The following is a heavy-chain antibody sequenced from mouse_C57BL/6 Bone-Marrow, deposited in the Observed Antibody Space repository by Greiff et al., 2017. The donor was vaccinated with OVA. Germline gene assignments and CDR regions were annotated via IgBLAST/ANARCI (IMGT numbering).Heavy chain of an antibody. V-gene: IGHV2-2*01. J-gene: IGHJ4*01. CDR1: GFSLTSYG. CDR2: IWSGGST. D-gene: IGHD1-1*01. Sequence: VQLQESGPGLVQPSQSLSITCTVSGFSLTSYGVHWVRQSPGTGLEWLGVIWSGGSTDYNAAFISRLSISKDNSKSQVFFKMNSLQADDTAIYYCARNPNYYGSSYWYAKDYWGQGTSVTVSS. CDR3: ARNPNYYGSSYWYAKDY.